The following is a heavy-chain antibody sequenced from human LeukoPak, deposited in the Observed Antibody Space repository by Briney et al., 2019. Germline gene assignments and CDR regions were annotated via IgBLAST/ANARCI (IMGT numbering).Heavy chain of an antibody. J-gene: IGHJ4*02. CDR2: IKQDGSEK. CDR1: GFTFSSCW. V-gene: IGHV3-7*01. Sequence: GGSLRLSCAASGFTFSSCWMTWVRQAPGRGLEWVAKIKQDGSEKYYVDSVKGRFTISRDNAKESLFLEMNSLRAEDTAVYYCARDRASAYWGQGTLVTVSS. CDR3: ARDRASAY. D-gene: IGHD3-10*01.